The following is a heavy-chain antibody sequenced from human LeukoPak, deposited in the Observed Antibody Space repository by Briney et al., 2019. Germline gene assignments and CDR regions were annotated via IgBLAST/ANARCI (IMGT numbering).Heavy chain of an antibody. V-gene: IGHV4-59*01. Sequence: PSESLSLTCTVSGVSTSSYYWSWIRQPPGKGLEWIGYISYSGSTNYNPSLKSRVTISVDTSKNQFSLHLSSVTAADTAVYYCARKDYFDYWGQGTLVTVSS. J-gene: IGHJ4*02. CDR3: ARKDYFDY. CDR1: GVSTSSYY. CDR2: ISYSGST.